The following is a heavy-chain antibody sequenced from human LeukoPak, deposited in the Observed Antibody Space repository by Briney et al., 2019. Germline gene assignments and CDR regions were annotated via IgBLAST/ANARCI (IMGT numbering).Heavy chain of an antibody. CDR1: GFTFSTHG. D-gene: IGHD1-1*01. CDR2: ISGSNDNT. J-gene: IGHJ4*02. Sequence: PGGSLRLSCAASGFTFSTHGMSWVRQAPGKGLEWVSTISGSNDNTYYADSVKGRFTISRDISKNTLYLQMNSLRAEDTAVYYCAKDLQYNNWYFTYWGQGTLVTVSS. V-gene: IGHV3-23*01. CDR3: AKDLQYNNWYFTY.